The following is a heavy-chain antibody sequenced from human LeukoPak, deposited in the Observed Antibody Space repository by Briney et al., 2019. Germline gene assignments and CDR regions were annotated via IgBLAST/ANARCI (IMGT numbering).Heavy chain of an antibody. D-gene: IGHD2-15*01. V-gene: IGHV4-38-2*02. CDR3: ARSWGGSFDY. Sequence: SETLSLTCTVSGYSISSGYYWGWIRQPPGKGLEWIGSIYHSGSTYYDPSLKSRVTISVDTSKNQFSLKLSSVTAADTAVYYCARSWGGSFDYWGQGTLVTVSS. J-gene: IGHJ4*02. CDR1: GYSISSGYY. CDR2: IYHSGST.